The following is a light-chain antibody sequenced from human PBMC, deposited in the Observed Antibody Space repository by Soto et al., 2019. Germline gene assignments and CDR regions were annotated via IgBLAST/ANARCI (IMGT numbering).Light chain of an antibody. CDR2: DVN. Sequence: QSALTQPASVSGSPGQSITISCTGTRSDIGAYNFVSWYQQHPCAVTKLILYDVNVRPSGGSNRFSGSKSGNTASLTISGLQAEDEADYYCASLTTSTTMIFGGGTKRTVL. CDR1: RSDIGAYNF. CDR3: ASLTTSTTMI. J-gene: IGLJ2*01. V-gene: IGLV2-14*03.